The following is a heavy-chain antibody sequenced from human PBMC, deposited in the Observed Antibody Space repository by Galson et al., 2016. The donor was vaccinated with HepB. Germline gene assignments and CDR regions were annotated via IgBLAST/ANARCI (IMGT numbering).Heavy chain of an antibody. CDR2: IYSGGSR. V-gene: IGHV3-53*04. Sequence: SLRLSCAASGLTVSANYMRWVRQAPGKGLEWVSVIYSGGSRYYADFVKGRFTTSRHNSNNTLYLQMNSLRPEDTAVYFCAIPRGYRYSMDVWGQGTTVTVSS. J-gene: IGHJ6*02. CDR1: GLTVSANY. D-gene: IGHD5-18*01. CDR3: AIPRGYRYSMDV.